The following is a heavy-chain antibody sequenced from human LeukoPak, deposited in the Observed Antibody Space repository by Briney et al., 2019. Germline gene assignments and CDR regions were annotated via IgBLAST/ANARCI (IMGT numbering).Heavy chain of an antibody. V-gene: IGHV6-1*01. Sequence: SQTLSLTCAIFGDSVSSNSVAWNWIRQSPSRGLECLARTYYRSTWYTDYAVSVKSRMTINPDISKNQFSLQLNSVTPEDTAVYYCVRGAGAFDFWGQGTMVTVSS. CDR3: VRGAGAFDF. J-gene: IGHJ3*01. CDR1: GDSVSSNSVA. CDR2: TYYRSTWYT. D-gene: IGHD4/OR15-4a*01.